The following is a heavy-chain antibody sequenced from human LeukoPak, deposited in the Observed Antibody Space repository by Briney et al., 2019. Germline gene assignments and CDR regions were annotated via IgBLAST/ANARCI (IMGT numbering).Heavy chain of an antibody. Sequence: SETLSLTCTVSGYSISSGYYWAWIRQPPGRGLEWIGSIYHSGSTYCNPSLKSRVTISVDTSKNQFSLKLSSVTAADTAIYYCARGSSGSHTRYDYWGQGTLVTVSS. V-gene: IGHV4-38-2*02. J-gene: IGHJ4*02. CDR1: GYSISSGYY. CDR2: IYHSGST. CDR3: ARGSSGSHTRYDY. D-gene: IGHD3-10*01.